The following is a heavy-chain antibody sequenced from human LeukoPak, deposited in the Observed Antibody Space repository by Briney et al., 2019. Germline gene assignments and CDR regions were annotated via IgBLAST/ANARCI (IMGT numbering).Heavy chain of an antibody. CDR2: IFPGDSDT. J-gene: IGHJ4*02. V-gene: IGHV5-51*01. CDR3: ARATTGPRTIDY. CDR1: GYSFTSYW. D-gene: IGHD1-1*01. Sequence: GESLKISCKDSGYSFTSYWIAWVRQMPGKGLEWMGIIFPGDSDTRYSPSFQGQVTISADKSISTAFLQWSSLQASDTAMYYRARATTGPRTIDYWGQGTLVTVSS.